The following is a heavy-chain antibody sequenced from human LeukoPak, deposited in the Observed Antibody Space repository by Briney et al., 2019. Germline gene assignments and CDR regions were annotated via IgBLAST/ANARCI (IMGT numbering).Heavy chain of an antibody. D-gene: IGHD6-13*01. CDR2: IYYSGST. CDR1: GGSISSYY. V-gene: IGHV4-59*01. CDR3: ARAGYSGSWPHAFDI. Sequence: SETLSLTCTVSGGSISSYYWSWIRQPPGKGLEWIGYIYYSGSTNYNPSLKSRVTISVDTSKNQFSLKLSSVTAADTAVYYCARAGYSGSWPHAFDIWGQGTMVTVSS. J-gene: IGHJ3*02.